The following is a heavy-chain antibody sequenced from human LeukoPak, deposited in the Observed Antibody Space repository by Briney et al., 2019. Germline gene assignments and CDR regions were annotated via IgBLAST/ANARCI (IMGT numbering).Heavy chain of an antibody. V-gene: IGHV4-39*07. CDR2: INHSGST. CDR1: GGSISSSSYY. Sequence: SETLSLTCTVSGGSISSSSYYWGWIRQPPGKGLEWIGEINHSGSTNYNPSLKSRVTISVDTSKNQFSLKLSSVTAADAAVYYCARVVGARITMIVVVNVRWFDPWGQGTLVTVSS. CDR3: ARVVGARITMIVVVNVRWFDP. D-gene: IGHD3-22*01. J-gene: IGHJ5*02.